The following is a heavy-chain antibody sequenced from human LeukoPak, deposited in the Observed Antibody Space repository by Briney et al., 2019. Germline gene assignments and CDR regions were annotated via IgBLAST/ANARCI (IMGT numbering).Heavy chain of an antibody. V-gene: IGHV1-18*04. CDR1: GYTFTGYY. D-gene: IGHD4-17*01. CDR2: ISAYNGNT. Sequence: ASVKVSCKASGYTFTGYYMHWVRQAPGQGLEWMGWISAYNGNTNYAQKLQGRVTMTTDTSTSTAYMELRSLRSDDTAVYYCVRTTGGDWFDPWGQGTLVTVSS. J-gene: IGHJ5*02. CDR3: VRTTGGDWFDP.